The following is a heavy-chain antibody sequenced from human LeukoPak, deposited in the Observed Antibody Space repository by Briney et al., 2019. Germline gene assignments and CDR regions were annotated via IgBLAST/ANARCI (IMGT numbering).Heavy chain of an antibody. D-gene: IGHD5-18*01. CDR1: GGSISSYY. Sequence: SETLSLTCTVSGGSISSYYWSWIRQPPGKGLEWIGYIYYSGSTNYNPSLKSRVTISVDTSKNQFSLKLSPVTAADTAVYYCAQSDGYSYGPSIWGQGTMVTVSS. CDR2: IYYSGST. V-gene: IGHV4-59*01. J-gene: IGHJ3*02. CDR3: AQSDGYSYGPSI.